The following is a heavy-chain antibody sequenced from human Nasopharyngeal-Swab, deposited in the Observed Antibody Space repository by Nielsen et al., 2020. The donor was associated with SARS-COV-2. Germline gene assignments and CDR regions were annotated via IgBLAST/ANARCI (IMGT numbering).Heavy chain of an antibody. J-gene: IGHJ3*02. Sequence: SVKVSCKASENSFTNYFMHWVRQAPGHGLEWMGIINPSGGRTSSAQSFQGRLTLTKDTSTSTDYMELSSLTSEDSAVYFCARAYCSRTTCYRHAFDIWGPGTMITVSS. CDR1: ENSFTNYF. CDR3: ARAYCSRTTCYRHAFDI. CDR2: INPSGGRT. D-gene: IGHD2-2*02. V-gene: IGHV1-46*01.